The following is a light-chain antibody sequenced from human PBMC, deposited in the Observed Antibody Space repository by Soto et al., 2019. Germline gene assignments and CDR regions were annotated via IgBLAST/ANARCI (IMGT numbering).Light chain of an antibody. Sequence: EIVMTQSPATLSVSPGERATLSCRASQSVSSNLAWYQQKPGQAPRLLIYGASTRASGIPARFSGSGSGTEFILTISSLQSEDFAVYYWQQYNNWRTFGQGTKVEIK. CDR1: QSVSSN. J-gene: IGKJ1*01. V-gene: IGKV3-15*01. CDR2: GAS. CDR3: QQYNNWRT.